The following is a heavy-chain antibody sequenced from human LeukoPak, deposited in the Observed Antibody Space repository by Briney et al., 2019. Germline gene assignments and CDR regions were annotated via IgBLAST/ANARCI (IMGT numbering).Heavy chain of an antibody. Sequence: PGGSLRLSCAASGYTFSSYAMSWVRQAPGKGLEWVSAISGSGGSTYYADSVKGRFTISRDNSKNTLYLQMNSLRAEDTAVYYCAKDFFGSSWYIGYWGQGTLVTVSS. J-gene: IGHJ4*02. CDR3: AKDFFGSSWYIGY. V-gene: IGHV3-23*01. D-gene: IGHD6-13*01. CDR1: GYTFSSYA. CDR2: ISGSGGST.